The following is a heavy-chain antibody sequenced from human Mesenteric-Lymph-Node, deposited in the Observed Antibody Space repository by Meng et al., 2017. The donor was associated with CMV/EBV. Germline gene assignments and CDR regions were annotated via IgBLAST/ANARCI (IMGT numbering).Heavy chain of an antibody. CDR3: AKDMIWAQDIVVVPAALAFDI. CDR1: GFTFDVYA. Sequence: GGSLRLSCAASGFTFDVYAMHWVRQAPGKGLEWVSGISWNSGSIGYADSVKGRFTISRDNAKNSLYLQMNSLRAEDTALYYCAKDMIWAQDIVVVPAALAFDIWGQGTMVTVSS. V-gene: IGHV3-9*01. D-gene: IGHD2-2*01. J-gene: IGHJ3*02. CDR2: ISWNSGSI.